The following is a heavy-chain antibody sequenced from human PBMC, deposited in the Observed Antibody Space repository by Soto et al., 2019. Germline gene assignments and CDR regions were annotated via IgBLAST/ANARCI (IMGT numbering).Heavy chain of an antibody. CDR2: ISGSGGST. CDR3: AKDSDTAVAGPNYFDY. V-gene: IGHV3-23*01. CDR1: GFTFSSYA. J-gene: IGHJ4*02. D-gene: IGHD6-19*01. Sequence: GGSLRLSCAASGFTFSSYAMSWVRQAPGKGLEWVSAISGSGGSTYYADSVKGRFTISRDNSKNTLYLQMNSRRAEDTAVYYCAKDSDTAVAGPNYFDYWGQGTLVTVSS.